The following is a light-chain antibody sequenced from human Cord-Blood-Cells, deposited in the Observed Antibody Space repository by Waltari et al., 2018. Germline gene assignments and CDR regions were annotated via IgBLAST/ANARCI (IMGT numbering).Light chain of an antibody. J-gene: IGLJ2*01. CDR3: SSYTSSSTLV. V-gene: IGLV2-14*01. CDR2: DVS. Sequence: QSALTPPASMSGSPGQSITISCTGTSSDVGGYNYVSWYQQHPGKAPKLMIYDVSKRPSGVSNRFSGSKSGNTASLTISGLQAEDEADYYCSSYTSSSTLVFGGGTKLTVL. CDR1: SSDVGGYNY.